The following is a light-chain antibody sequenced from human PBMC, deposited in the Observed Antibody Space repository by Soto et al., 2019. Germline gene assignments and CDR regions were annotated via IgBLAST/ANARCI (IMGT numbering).Light chain of an antibody. CDR3: QQYNNWPPIT. V-gene: IGKV3-15*01. J-gene: IGKJ5*01. Sequence: EIVMTQSPATLSVSPGERATLSCRASQSVSSNFACYQQKPDRAARLLLYGASTRATGIPARLSGSRSGTEFTLTISSLQAEDFAVYYCQQYNNWPPITFGQGTRLEIK. CDR2: GAS. CDR1: QSVSSN.